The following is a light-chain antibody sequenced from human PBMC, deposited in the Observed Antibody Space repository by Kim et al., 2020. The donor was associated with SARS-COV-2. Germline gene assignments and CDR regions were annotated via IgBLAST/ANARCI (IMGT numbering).Light chain of an antibody. Sequence: DTQMTQSPSTLSASVGDRVTITCRASQSISSWLAWYQQKPGKAPNLLIYDASSLESGVPSRFSGSGSGTEFTLTISSLQPDDFATYYCQQYNSYLTFGQGTKVDIK. V-gene: IGKV1-5*01. CDR2: DAS. J-gene: IGKJ1*01. CDR3: QQYNSYLT. CDR1: QSISSW.